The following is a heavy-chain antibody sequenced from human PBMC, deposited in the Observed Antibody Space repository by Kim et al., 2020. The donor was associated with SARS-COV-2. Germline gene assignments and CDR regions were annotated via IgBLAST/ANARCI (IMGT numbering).Heavy chain of an antibody. J-gene: IGHJ4*02. V-gene: IGHV1-69*01. Sequence: QKFQGRVTITADESTSTAYMELSSLRSEDTAVYYCARAGHFRQQLVPLDYWGQGTLVTVSS. D-gene: IGHD6-13*01. CDR3: ARAGHFRQQLVPLDY.